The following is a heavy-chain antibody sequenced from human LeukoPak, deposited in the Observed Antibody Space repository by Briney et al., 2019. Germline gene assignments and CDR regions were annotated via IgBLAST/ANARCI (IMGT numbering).Heavy chain of an antibody. J-gene: IGHJ6*02. V-gene: IGHV3-30*18. CDR1: GFTFSSYG. Sequence: PGGSLRLSYAASGFTFSSYGMHWVRQAPGKGLEWVAVISYDGSNKYYADSVKGRFTISRDNSKNTLYLQMNSLRAEDTAVYYCAKDVTWPYYYGMDVWGQGTTVTVSS. D-gene: IGHD1-14*01. CDR2: ISYDGSNK. CDR3: AKDVTWPYYYGMDV.